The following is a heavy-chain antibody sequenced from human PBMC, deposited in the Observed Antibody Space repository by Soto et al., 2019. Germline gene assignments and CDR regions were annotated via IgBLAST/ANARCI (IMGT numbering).Heavy chain of an antibody. D-gene: IGHD3-16*01. J-gene: IGHJ5*02. V-gene: IGHV1-69*09. CDR1: GDVFSTDT. CDR2: IIPFLNLS. CDR3: ATLGDENDH. Sequence: QVVLLQSGADVKEPGSSVNISCKTFGDVFSTDTINWVRQAPGQGLLWMGSIIPFLNLSNIEPTFMDRLSITADESTGTAGLNQRDLTREDAGIHYCATLGDENDHWGHGTGITVSS.